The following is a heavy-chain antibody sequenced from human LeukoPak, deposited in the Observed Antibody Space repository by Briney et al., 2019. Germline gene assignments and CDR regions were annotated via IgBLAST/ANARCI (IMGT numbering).Heavy chain of an antibody. CDR1: GYTFTSYA. V-gene: IGHV1-3*01. D-gene: IGHD3-10*01. Sequence: GASVKVSCKASGYTFTSYAMHWVRQAPGQRLEWMGWINAGNGNTKYSQKFQGRVTITRDTSASTAYMELSSLRSEDTAVYYCAKSGNWDYYGSGRPFFDYWGQGTLVTVSS. J-gene: IGHJ4*02. CDR3: AKSGNWDYYGSGRPFFDY. CDR2: INAGNGNT.